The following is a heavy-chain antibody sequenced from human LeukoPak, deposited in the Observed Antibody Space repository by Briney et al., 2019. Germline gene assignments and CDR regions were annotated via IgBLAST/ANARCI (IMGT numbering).Heavy chain of an antibody. V-gene: IGHV1-69*04. D-gene: IGHD1-20*01. J-gene: IGHJ3*02. CDR1: GGTFSSYA. CDR2: IIPILGIA. CDR3: ARGASCNWNDGDAFDI. Sequence: ASVKVSCKASGGTFSSYAISWVRQAPGQGLEWMGRIIPILGIANYAQKFQGRVTITADKSTSTAYMELSSLRSEDTAVYYCARGASCNWNDGDAFDIWGQGTMVTVSS.